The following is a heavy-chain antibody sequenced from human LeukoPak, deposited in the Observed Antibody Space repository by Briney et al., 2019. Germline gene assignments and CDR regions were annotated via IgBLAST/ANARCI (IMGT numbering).Heavy chain of an antibody. J-gene: IGHJ4*02. CDR2: ISASGGST. Sequence: GGSLRLSCAASGFTIRTYAMTWVRQGPGKDLEWISTISASGGSTHYADSVKGRFTISRDNSKNTLYLQMNSLRAEDTAVYYCARALFFGGDFDYWGQGTLVTVSS. CDR3: ARALFFGGDFDY. V-gene: IGHV3-23*01. CDR1: GFTIRTYA. D-gene: IGHD4-23*01.